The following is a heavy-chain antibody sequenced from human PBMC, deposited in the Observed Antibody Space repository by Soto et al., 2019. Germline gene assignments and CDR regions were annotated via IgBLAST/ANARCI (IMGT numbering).Heavy chain of an antibody. Sequence: GSLGLSCAASGFVFSDFQFNWVRQAPGGGLEWLSSITGTSAFTEYAESIEGRFTISRDNPNKLLFLHMDNLRPEDTAVYYCARDNLAFQGAFDLWGQGTLVTVSS. J-gene: IGHJ4*02. CDR1: GFVFSDFQ. CDR2: ITGTSAFT. D-gene: IGHD3-16*01. CDR3: ARDNLAFQGAFDL. V-gene: IGHV3-21*01.